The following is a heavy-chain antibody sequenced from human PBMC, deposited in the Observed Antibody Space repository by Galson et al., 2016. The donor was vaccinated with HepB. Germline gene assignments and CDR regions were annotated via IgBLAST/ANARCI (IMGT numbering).Heavy chain of an antibody. CDR3: ARAPYLYLAAVAYYFDY. J-gene: IGHJ4*02. D-gene: IGHD6-13*01. CDR2: INWNGGST. CDR1: GFTFDDYG. V-gene: IGHV3-20*04. Sequence: SLRLSCAASGFTFDDYGMSWVRQTPGKGLEWVSGINWNGGSTGYADSVKGRFTISRDNAKNSLYLQMNSLRAEDTALYYCARAPYLYLAAVAYYFDYWGQGTLVTVSS.